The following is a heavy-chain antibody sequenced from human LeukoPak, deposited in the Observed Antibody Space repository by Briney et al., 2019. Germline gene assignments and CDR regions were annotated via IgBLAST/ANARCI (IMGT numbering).Heavy chain of an antibody. CDR1: GFTFDDYA. CDR3: ARGGFTGTSCPYFDY. Sequence: PGGSLRLSCAASGFTFDDYAMHWVRQAPGKGLVWVSRISSDESSTTYADSVKGRFTISRDNAKNTLYLKMNTLRAEDTAIYFCARGGFTGTSCPYFDYWGQGTLVTVSS. D-gene: IGHD2-2*01. V-gene: IGHV3-74*01. CDR2: ISSDESST. J-gene: IGHJ4*02.